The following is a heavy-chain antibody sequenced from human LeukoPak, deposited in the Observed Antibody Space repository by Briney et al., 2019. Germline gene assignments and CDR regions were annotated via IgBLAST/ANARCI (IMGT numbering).Heavy chain of an antibody. CDR1: GYTFTSYG. CDR3: ASFSFSSSSYNY. V-gene: IGHV1-2*02. D-gene: IGHD6-6*01. J-gene: IGHJ4*02. Sequence: ASVKVSCKASGYTFTSYGISWVRQAPGQGLEWMGWISAYSGGTNYAQKFQGRVTMTRDTSISTAYMELSRLRSDDTAVYYCASFSFSSSSYNYWGQGTLVTVSS. CDR2: ISAYSGGT.